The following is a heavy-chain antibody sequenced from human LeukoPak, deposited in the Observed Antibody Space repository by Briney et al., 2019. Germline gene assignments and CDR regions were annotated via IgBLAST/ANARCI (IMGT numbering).Heavy chain of an antibody. CDR3: ARGVSSGHTYYFDY. Sequence: SETLSLTCAVYGGSFSGYYWSWIRQPPGKGLEWIGEINHSGSTNYNPSLKSRVTISVDTSKNQLSLKLSSVTAADTAVYYCARGVSSGHTYYFDYWSQGTLVTVSS. J-gene: IGHJ4*02. V-gene: IGHV4-34*01. CDR1: GGSFSGYY. CDR2: INHSGST. D-gene: IGHD6-19*01.